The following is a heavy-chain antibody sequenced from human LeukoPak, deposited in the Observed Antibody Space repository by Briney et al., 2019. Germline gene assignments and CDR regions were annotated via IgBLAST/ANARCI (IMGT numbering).Heavy chain of an antibody. Sequence: SETLSLTCAVPGGSISSSNWWSWVRQPPGKGLEWIASGDYSGGTYYNPSLESRVAISADMSKNQISLKLTSVTGADTAVYYCAGERGEEYSSGWYKTNYFYNWGQGIRVTVSS. V-gene: IGHV4-4*02. CDR2: GDYSGGT. CDR3: AGERGEEYSSGWYKTNYFYN. D-gene: IGHD6-19*01. J-gene: IGHJ4*02. CDR1: GGSISSSNW.